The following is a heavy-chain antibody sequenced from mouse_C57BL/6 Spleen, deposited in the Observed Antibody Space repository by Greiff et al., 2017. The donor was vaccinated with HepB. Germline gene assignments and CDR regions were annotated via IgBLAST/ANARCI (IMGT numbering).Heavy chain of an antibody. CDR2: IYPGDGDT. Sequence: VKLMESGAELVKPGASVKISCKASGYAFSSYWMNRVKQRPGKGLEWIGQIYPGDGDTNYNGKFKGKATLTADKSSSTAYIQLSSLTSVDSAVYFCASPYGDEGFAYWGQGTLVTVSA. D-gene: IGHD2-13*01. CDR1: GYAFSSYW. J-gene: IGHJ3*01. CDR3: ASPYGDEGFAY. V-gene: IGHV1-80*01.